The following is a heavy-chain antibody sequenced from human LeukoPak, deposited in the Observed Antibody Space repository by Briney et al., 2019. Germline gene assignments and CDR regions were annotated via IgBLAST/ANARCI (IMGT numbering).Heavy chain of an antibody. D-gene: IGHD6-13*01. V-gene: IGHV4-59*08. CDR1: GGSISSYY. CDR3: ASGTGYSSSWYSQNSYYYYYGMDV. J-gene: IGHJ6*02. CDR2: IYYSGST. Sequence: SETLSLTCTVSGGSISSYYWSWIRQPPGKGLEWIGYIYYSGSTNYNPSLESRVTISVDTSKNQFSLKLSSVTAADTAVYYCASGTGYSSSWYSQNSYYYYYGMDVWGQGTTVTVSS.